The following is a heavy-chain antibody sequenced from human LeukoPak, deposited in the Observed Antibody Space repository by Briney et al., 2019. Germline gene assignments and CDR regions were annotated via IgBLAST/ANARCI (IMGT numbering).Heavy chain of an antibody. CDR3: ARGRRRYNWFDP. CDR1: GGSLSGYY. V-gene: IGHV4-34*01. CDR2: INHSGST. J-gene: IGHJ5*02. Sequence: SETLSLTCAVYGGSLSGYYWSWIRQPPGKGLEWIGEINHSGSTNYNPSLKSRVTISVDTSKNQFSLKLSSVTAADTAVYYCARGRRRYNWFDPWGQGTLVTVSS.